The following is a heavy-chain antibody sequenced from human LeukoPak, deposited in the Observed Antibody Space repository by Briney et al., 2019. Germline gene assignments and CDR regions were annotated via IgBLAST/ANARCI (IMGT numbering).Heavy chain of an antibody. D-gene: IGHD4-23*01. Sequence: GGSLRLSCAASGFTFSSYGIHWVRQAPGKGLEWVTVISYDGRRTYYADSVKGRFTISRDNSKNTLYLQMSSLRAEDTAVYYCAKDDYGGISDYWGQGTLVTVSS. CDR3: AKDDYGGISDY. CDR1: GFTFSSYG. J-gene: IGHJ4*02. CDR2: ISYDGRRT. V-gene: IGHV3-30*18.